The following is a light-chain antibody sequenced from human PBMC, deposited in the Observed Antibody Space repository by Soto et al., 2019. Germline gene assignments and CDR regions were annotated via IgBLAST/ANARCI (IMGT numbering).Light chain of an antibody. CDR1: QSVSNNY. Sequence: EIVLTQSPGTLSLSPGERATLSCRASQSVSNNYLAWYQQKPGQAHRLLIYGASNRATGIPDRFSGSGSGTEFTLTISSLQSEDFAVYYCKQRSNWQITFGQGTRLEIK. V-gene: IGKV3D-20*02. CDR2: GAS. J-gene: IGKJ5*01. CDR3: KQRSNWQIT.